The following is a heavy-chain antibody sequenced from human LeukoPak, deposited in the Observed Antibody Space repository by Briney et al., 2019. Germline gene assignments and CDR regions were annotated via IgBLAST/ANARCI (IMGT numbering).Heavy chain of an antibody. Sequence: GASVKVSCKASGGTFSSDAISWVRQAPGQGLEWMGGIIPIFGTANYAQKFQGRVTITTDESTSTAYMELSSLRSEDTAVYYCARARGYSYGYEGYFDYWGQGTLVTVSS. CDR3: ARARGYSYGYEGYFDY. D-gene: IGHD5-18*01. CDR2: IIPIFGTA. J-gene: IGHJ4*02. CDR1: GGTFSSDA. V-gene: IGHV1-69*05.